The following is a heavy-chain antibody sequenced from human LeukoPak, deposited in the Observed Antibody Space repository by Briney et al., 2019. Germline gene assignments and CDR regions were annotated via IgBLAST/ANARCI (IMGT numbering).Heavy chain of an antibody. Sequence: PSETLSLTCTVSGGSIISTDDYWGWIRQPPGKGPEWIGSIYYTGSTYHNPSLKSRVTISEDTSKNQFSLKLSSVTAADTAVYYCARVRGKVVPARLAYYYYYMDVWGKGTTVTVSS. CDR2: IYYTGST. D-gene: IGHD2-2*01. CDR1: GGSIISTDDY. V-gene: IGHV4-39*07. CDR3: ARVRGKVVPARLAYYYYYMDV. J-gene: IGHJ6*03.